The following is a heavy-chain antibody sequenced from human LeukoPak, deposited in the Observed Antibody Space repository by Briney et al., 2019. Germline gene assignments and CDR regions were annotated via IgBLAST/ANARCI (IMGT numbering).Heavy chain of an antibody. CDR1: RGTFSDYS. D-gene: IGHD5-12*01. Sequence: ASVKVSCKAPRGTFSDYSISWVPQAPGQGLEWMGRILPLVGRLHYAQKFQGRFTLTADKSTTTVYMELSNLRSEDTAVYYCVRSGYVDDWFDPWGQGTLVTVSS. CDR3: VRSGYVDDWFDP. CDR2: ILPLVGRL. J-gene: IGHJ5*02. V-gene: IGHV1-69*02.